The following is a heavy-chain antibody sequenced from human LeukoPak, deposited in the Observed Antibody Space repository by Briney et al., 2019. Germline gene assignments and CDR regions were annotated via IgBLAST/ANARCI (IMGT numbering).Heavy chain of an antibody. CDR1: GFTFSSYE. Sequence: GGSLRLSCAASGFTFSSYEMNWVRQAPGKGLEWVSYISSSGSTIYYADSVKGRFTISRDNSKNTLYLQMNSLRAEDTAVYYCAKDMITFGGVIVIPGDGFDYWGQGTLVTVSS. V-gene: IGHV3-48*03. CDR3: AKDMITFGGVIVIPGDGFDY. D-gene: IGHD3-16*02. J-gene: IGHJ4*02. CDR2: ISSSGSTI.